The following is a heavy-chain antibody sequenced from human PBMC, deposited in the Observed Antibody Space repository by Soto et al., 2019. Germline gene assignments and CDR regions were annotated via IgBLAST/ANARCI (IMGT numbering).Heavy chain of an antibody. CDR3: ARGRDGDY. Sequence: QVHLVQSGAEVKKPGASVKVSCKGSGYAFTTYGITWVRQAPGQGLEWMGWISAHNGNTNYAQKLQGRVTVTRDTSTSTAYMELRSLRSDDTAVYYWARGRDGDYWGQGPLVTVSS. CDR2: ISAHNGNT. D-gene: IGHD6-6*01. CDR1: GYAFTTYG. V-gene: IGHV1-18*01. J-gene: IGHJ4*02.